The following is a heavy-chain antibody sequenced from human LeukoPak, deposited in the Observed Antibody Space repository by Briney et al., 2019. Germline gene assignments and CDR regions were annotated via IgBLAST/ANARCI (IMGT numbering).Heavy chain of an antibody. CDR3: AKGGSAISTTGNFDY. Sequence: ASVKVSCKASGYTFTGYYMHWVRQAPGQGLEWMGWINPNSGGTNYAQKFQGRVTMTRDTSISTAYMELSRLRSDDTAVYYCAKGGSAISTTGNFDYWGQGTLVTVSS. V-gene: IGHV1-2*02. CDR1: GYTFTGYY. CDR2: INPNSGGT. J-gene: IGHJ4*02. D-gene: IGHD1-1*01.